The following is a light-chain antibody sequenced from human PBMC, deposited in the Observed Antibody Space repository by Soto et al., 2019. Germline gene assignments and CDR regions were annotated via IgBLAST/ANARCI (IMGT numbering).Light chain of an antibody. J-gene: IGLJ2*01. CDR2: NTN. CDR3: LLYYVVAVV. Sequence: QAVVTQEPSLTVSPGGIVTLTCGSSTGAVTSGHYAYWFQQKPGQAPRTLIHNTNKKHSWTPARFSGSLLGGKAALTLSGAQPEDEADYYCLLYYVVAVVFGGGTQVTVL. V-gene: IGLV7-46*01. CDR1: TGAVTSGHY.